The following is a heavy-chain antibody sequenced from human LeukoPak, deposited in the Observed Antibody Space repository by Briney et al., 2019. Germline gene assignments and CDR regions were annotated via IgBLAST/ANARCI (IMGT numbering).Heavy chain of an antibody. CDR1: GFTFSDYY. CDR3: ARAKYCSSTSCYPPFGMDV. V-gene: IGHV3-11*01. Sequence: GGSLRLSCAASGFTFSDYYMSWIRQAPGKGLEGVSYISSSGTTIYYADSVKGRFTISRDSAKKSLNLQMNSLRAEDTAVYYCARAKYCSSTSCYPPFGMDVWGQGTTVTVSS. D-gene: IGHD2-2*01. CDR2: ISSSGTTI. J-gene: IGHJ6*02.